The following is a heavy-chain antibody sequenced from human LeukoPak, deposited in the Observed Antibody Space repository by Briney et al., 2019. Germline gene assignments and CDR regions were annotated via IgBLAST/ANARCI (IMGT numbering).Heavy chain of an antibody. J-gene: IGHJ6*03. V-gene: IGHV4-59*01. D-gene: IGHD3-3*01. CDR3: ARDRQYDFRTGSGYYMDV. CDR1: GGSISSYY. CDR2: IYYSGST. Sequence: SETLSVTCTVSGGSISSYYWSWIRHPPGEGLEWMGYIYYSGSTNYNPSLKSRVTISVDTSKNQFSLKLSSVTAEDTAVYYCARDRQYDFRTGSGYYMDVWGKGTTVTVTS.